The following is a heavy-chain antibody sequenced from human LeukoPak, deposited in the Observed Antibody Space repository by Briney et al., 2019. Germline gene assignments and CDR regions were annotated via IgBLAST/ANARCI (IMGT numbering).Heavy chain of an antibody. D-gene: IGHD3-10*01. J-gene: IGHJ3*01. CDR1: GDSLSSGYY. CDR2: IYYSGST. CDR3: AKPSNYYGSATDAFDF. Sequence: PSETLSLTCLVSGDSLSSGYYWGWIRQPPGKGLEWIGNIYYSGSTYYNPSLKSRVTISVDTSKNHFSLKLNSVTAADTAVYYCAKPSNYYGSATDAFDFWGQGTMVTVSS. V-gene: IGHV4-38-2*01.